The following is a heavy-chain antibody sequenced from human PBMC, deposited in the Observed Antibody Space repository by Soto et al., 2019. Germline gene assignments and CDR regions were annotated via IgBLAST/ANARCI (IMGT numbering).Heavy chain of an antibody. CDR1: VYSFTSYW. CDR2: IYLSDSDT. D-gene: IGHD6-19*01. J-gene: IGHJ4*02. V-gene: IGHV5-51*01. CDR3: ARYSSGWPYYFDY. Sequence: PGESRKIACKGSVYSFTSYWIAWVRQMPGKGLEWMGIIYLSDSDTRYSPSFQGRVTISADKSISTAYLQWSSLKASDTAMYYCARYSSGWPYYFDYWGQGTLVTVS.